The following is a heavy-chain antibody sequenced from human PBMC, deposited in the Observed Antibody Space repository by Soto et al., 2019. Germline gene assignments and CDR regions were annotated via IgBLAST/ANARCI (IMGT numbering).Heavy chain of an antibody. CDR2: IIPFFGTS. Sequence: QVQLVQSGAEVKKPGSSVKVSCEASGGTFSSYPINWVRQAPGQGLEWMGGIIPFFGTSNYAQKFQGRGTITADDSTSTAYMELRSLRSEDTAVYYCARVGHITNYGMAVWGQGTTVTVSS. CDR3: ARVGHITNYGMAV. J-gene: IGHJ6*02. V-gene: IGHV1-69*01. D-gene: IGHD1-26*01. CDR1: GGTFSSYP.